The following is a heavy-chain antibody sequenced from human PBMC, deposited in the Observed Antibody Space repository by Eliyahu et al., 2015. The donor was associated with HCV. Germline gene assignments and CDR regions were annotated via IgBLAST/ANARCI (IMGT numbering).Heavy chain of an antibody. CDR2: IYFQWSA. CDR1: GGSISSYY. V-gene: IGHV4-59*01. J-gene: IGHJ5*02. CDR3: ARGGKAYCSGGSCYHNWFDP. Sequence: QVQLQESGPGLVKPSETLSLTCTVSGGSISSYYWSWIRQPPGKGLEWIGYIYFQWSATTTPSLKSRVTISVDTSKNQFSLKLSSVTAADTAVYYCARGGKAYCSGGSCYHNWFDPWGQGTLVTVSS. D-gene: IGHD2-15*01.